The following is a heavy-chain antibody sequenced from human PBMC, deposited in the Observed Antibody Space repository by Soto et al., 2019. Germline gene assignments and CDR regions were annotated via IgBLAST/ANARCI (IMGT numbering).Heavy chain of an antibody. CDR1: GYTFTSYY. Sequence: ASVKVSCKASGYTFTSYYMHWVRQALGQGLEWMGIINPSGGSTSYAQKFQGRVTMTRDTSTSTVYMELSSLRSEDTAVYYCASAIAAAGTQHAFDIWGQGTMVTVSS. D-gene: IGHD6-13*01. CDR3: ASAIAAAGTQHAFDI. J-gene: IGHJ3*02. CDR2: INPSGGST. V-gene: IGHV1-46*03.